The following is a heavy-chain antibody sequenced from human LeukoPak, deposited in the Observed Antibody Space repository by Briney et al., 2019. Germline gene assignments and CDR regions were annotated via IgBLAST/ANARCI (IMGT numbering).Heavy chain of an antibody. CDR1: GGSFRGYY. J-gene: IGHJ4*02. V-gene: IGHV4-34*01. CDR2: INHSGST. D-gene: IGHD2-21*02. CDR3: ARGQGDIVVVTATLPPSHTIDYFDY. Sequence: TSETLSLTCAVYGGSFRGYYWSWIRQPPGKGLEWIGEINHSGSTNYNPSLKSRVTISVDTSKNQFSLKLSSVTAADTAVYYCARGQGDIVVVTATLPPSHTIDYFDYWGQGTLVTVSS.